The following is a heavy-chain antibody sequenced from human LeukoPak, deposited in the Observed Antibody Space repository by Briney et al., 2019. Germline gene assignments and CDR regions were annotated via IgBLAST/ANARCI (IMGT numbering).Heavy chain of an antibody. V-gene: IGHV3-23*01. CDR1: GFNFANHA. CDR3: ANANDSHIDY. CDR2: ISGGGDIT. Sequence: GGSLRLSCAASGFNFANHAMSWVRQTPGKGLEWVSAISGGGDITYYADSVKGRFTISRDNSKNTLYLQMNSLRAEDTAVYYCANANDSHIDYWGQGTLVTVSS. J-gene: IGHJ4*02. D-gene: IGHD2-21*02.